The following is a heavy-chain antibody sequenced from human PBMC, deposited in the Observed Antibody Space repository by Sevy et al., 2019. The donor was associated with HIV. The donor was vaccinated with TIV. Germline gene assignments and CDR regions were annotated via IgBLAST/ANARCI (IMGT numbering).Heavy chain of an antibody. CDR3: ARVPTYLFGSGTYFDY. CDR2: IGVYNGNS. D-gene: IGHD3-10*01. J-gene: IGHJ4*01. CDR1: GYTFSSNG. V-gene: IGHV1-18*01. Sequence: ASVKVSCKASGYTFSSNGIAWVRQAPGQGLQWMGWIGVYNGNSKYAQNLQDRLTMTTDTSTSTAYMELKSLRSDDTAVYYCARVPTYLFGSGTYFDYWGHRTLVTVSS.